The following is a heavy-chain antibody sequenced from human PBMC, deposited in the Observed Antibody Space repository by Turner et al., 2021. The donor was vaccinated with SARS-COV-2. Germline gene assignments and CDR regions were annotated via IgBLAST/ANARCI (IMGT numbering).Heavy chain of an antibody. Sequence: EVQLLESGGGLVQPGGSLRLSCAAHGFTFRSHGMNWVRQAPGRGLEWVSGIVANTDKTYYGDSVRGRFTISRDNSKDTLYLQMNSLRVEDTAIYYCAKDRSWIGFDVWGQGTTVTVSS. J-gene: IGHJ6*02. CDR2: IVANTDKT. D-gene: IGHD3-10*01. CDR3: AKDRSWIGFDV. CDR1: GFTFRSHG. V-gene: IGHV3-23*01.